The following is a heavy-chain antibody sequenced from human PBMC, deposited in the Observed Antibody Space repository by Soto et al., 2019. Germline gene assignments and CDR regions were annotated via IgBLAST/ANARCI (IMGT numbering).Heavy chain of an antibody. CDR1: GCTFTDHG. CDR3: TRAPLRCSGGSCYSADA. V-gene: IGHV3-49*04. J-gene: IGHJ5*02. Sequence: GGSLRFSCLTSGCTFTDHGMGWVREAPGKGVDRVGVIRRSRYGATTEYAASAKGRFFISTDDSKSIAFLQMNHLETEDTAVYYCTRAPLRCSGGSCYSADAWGQGSLVTVTS. D-gene: IGHD2-15*01. CDR2: IRRSRYGATT.